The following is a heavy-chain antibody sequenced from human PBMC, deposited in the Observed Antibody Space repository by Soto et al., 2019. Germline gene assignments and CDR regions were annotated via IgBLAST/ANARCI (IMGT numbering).Heavy chain of an antibody. CDR3: AKGRCSGTSCYSDY. D-gene: IGHD2-15*01. Sequence: GGSLRLSCAASGFSFSDYAMSWVRQAPGKGLEWVSGVSGGGGVTNYADSVKGRFTISRDNSKSTVYLQMNGLRAEDTAIYYCAKGRCSGTSCYSDYWGQGTLVTVSS. CDR1: GFSFSDYA. V-gene: IGHV3-23*01. J-gene: IGHJ4*02. CDR2: VSGGGGVT.